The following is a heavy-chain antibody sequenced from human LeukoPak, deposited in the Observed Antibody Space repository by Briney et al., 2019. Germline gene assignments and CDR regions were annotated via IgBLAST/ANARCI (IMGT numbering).Heavy chain of an antibody. CDR3: ARLDYNDFWSGYYFAY. CDR2: IHSSGST. CDR1: GGSISSNY. V-gene: IGHV4-4*07. D-gene: IGHD3-3*01. Sequence: PSETLSLTCAVSGGSISSNYWNWIRQAAGKGLEWIGRIHSSGSTNYNPSLKSRVTISLDRSRNQFSLKLSSVTPADTAVYYCARLDYNDFWSGYYFAYWGQGTLVAVSS. J-gene: IGHJ4*02.